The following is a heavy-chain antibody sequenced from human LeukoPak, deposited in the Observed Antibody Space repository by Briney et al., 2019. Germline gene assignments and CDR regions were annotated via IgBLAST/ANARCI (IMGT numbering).Heavy chain of an antibody. CDR1: GDSVSSNSVT. Sequence: SQTLSLTCAISGDSVSSNSVTWNWLRQSPSTGLEWLGRTYYRSKWSDDYAVSVKGRIAINPDTSKNQFSLHLNSVTPGDTAVYYCARVRGGIFEDWGQGTLVTVSS. J-gene: IGHJ4*02. CDR3: ARVRGGIFED. D-gene: IGHD3-3*02. CDR2: TYYRSKWSD. V-gene: IGHV6-1*01.